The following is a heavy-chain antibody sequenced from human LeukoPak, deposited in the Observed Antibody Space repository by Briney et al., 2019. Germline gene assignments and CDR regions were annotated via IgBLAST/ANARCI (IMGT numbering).Heavy chain of an antibody. V-gene: IGHV3-21*01. CDR2: ISSSSSYI. Sequence: ETLSLTCTVSGGSISSYYWSWVRQPPGKGLEWVSSISSSSSYIYYADSVKGRFTISRDNAKNSLYLQMNSLRAEDTAVYYCASGSFQYFDYWGQGTLVTVSS. CDR1: GGSISSYY. D-gene: IGHD1-26*01. J-gene: IGHJ4*02. CDR3: ASGSFQYFDY.